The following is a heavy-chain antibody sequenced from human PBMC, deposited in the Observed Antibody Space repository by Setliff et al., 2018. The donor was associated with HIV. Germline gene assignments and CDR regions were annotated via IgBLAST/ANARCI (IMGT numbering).Heavy chain of an antibody. J-gene: IGHJ5*02. CDR2: IIPIVTIA. CDR1: GGSFTSYT. D-gene: IGHD3-22*01. Sequence: SVKVSCKASGGSFTSYTFSWVRQAPGQGLEWMGRIIPIVTIAHYAEQFVGRVTITADKSTSTTYMEVSSLRSEDTAGYYCARERPGDHYESTGYQLADWFDPWGQGTLVTVSS. V-gene: IGHV1-69*04. CDR3: ARERPGDHYESTGYQLADWFDP.